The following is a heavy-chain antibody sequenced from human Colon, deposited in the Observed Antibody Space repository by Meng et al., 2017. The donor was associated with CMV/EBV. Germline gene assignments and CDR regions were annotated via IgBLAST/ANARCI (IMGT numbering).Heavy chain of an antibody. CDR1: QFNFTTYS. J-gene: IGHJ4*02. Sequence: GESLKISCGASQFNFTTYSMNWVRQAPGKGLEWISYISASSATKKYADSVKGRFTISRDNAKNTVYLQVNSLRADDTAVYYCYGAGGGSYWGQGTVVTVSS. CDR2: ISASSATK. D-gene: IGHD4/OR15-4a*01. CDR3: YGAGGGSY. V-gene: IGHV3-48*04.